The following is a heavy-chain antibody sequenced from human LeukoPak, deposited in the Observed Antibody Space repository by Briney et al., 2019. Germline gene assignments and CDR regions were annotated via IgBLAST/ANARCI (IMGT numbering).Heavy chain of an antibody. Sequence: GGSLRLSCAASGFTFSSYEMNWVRQAPGKGLEWVSYVSSSGSTIYYADSVKGRFTISRDNAKNSLYLQMNSLRAEDTAVYYCARERYSSGWYLDYWGQGTLVTVSS. D-gene: IGHD6-19*01. V-gene: IGHV3-48*03. CDR3: ARERYSSGWYLDY. J-gene: IGHJ4*02. CDR2: VSSSGSTI. CDR1: GFTFSSYE.